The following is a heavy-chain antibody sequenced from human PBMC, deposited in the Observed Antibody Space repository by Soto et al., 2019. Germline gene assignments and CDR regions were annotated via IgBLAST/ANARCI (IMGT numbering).Heavy chain of an antibody. Sequence: EAQLLESGGDLIQPGGSLTLSCAASGFTFASHAMSWVRQAPGKGLEWVSGISANGGRANYADSVKGRFSLSRDNSKKTLYLQINSLRAEDTAVYYCVKDPNGYSGLWGQGTLVTVSS. CDR3: VKDPNGYSGL. J-gene: IGHJ4*02. CDR1: GFTFASHA. CDR2: ISANGGRA. V-gene: IGHV3-23*01. D-gene: IGHD1-26*01.